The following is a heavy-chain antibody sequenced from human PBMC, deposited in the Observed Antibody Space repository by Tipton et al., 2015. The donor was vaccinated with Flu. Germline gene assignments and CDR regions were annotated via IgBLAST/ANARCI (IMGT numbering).Heavy chain of an antibody. V-gene: IGHV1-69*01. CDR3: ARDRAPGLERLDYFYMDV. CDR1: GGTFSDYA. D-gene: IGHD3-10*01. Sequence: QLVQSGAEVKKPGSSIKVSCKASGGTFSDYAINWVRQAPGQGLEWMGGIILIFGTTDYAQKFQGRVTINADDSTSTAYMELSSLRSDDTAVYYCARDRAPGLERLDYFYMDVWGKGTTVTVSS. J-gene: IGHJ6*03. CDR2: IILIFGTT.